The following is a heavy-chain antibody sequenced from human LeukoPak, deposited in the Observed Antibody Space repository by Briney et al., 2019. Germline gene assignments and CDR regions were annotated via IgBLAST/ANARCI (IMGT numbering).Heavy chain of an antibody. V-gene: IGHV4-61*01. CDR2: IYYTGST. D-gene: IGHD6-19*01. J-gene: IGHJ5*02. CDR3: AREEAGSGWRDWFDP. CDR1: GDSVGSGSYY. Sequence: PSETLSLTCTVSGDSVGSGSYYWRWIRQPPGKGLEWIGYIYYTGSTNYNPSLKSRLTISVDTSKNQFSLKLSSVTAADTAVYYCAREEAGSGWRDWFDPWGQGTLVTVSS.